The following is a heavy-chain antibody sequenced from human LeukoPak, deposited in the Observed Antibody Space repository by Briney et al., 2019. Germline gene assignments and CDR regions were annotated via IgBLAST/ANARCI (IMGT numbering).Heavy chain of an antibody. J-gene: IGHJ5*02. CDR3: ARDPMGGGFDP. V-gene: IGHV4-4*07. CDR2: IYTSGST. Sequence: PSETLSLTCTVSGGFISTHYWSWIRQPAGKGLEWIGRIYTSGSTNYNPSLKSRVTMSVDTSKNQFSLKLSSVTAADTAVYYCARDPMGGGFDPWGQGTLVTVSS. D-gene: IGHD3-10*01. CDR1: GGFISTHY.